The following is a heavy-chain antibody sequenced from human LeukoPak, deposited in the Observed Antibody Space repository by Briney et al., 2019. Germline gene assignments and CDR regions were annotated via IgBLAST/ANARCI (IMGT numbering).Heavy chain of an antibody. CDR2: IIPIFGTA. Sequence: ASVKVSCKASGGTFSSYAISWVRQAPGQGLAWMGGIIPIFGTANYAQKFQGRVTITTDESTSTAYMELSSLRSEDTAVYYCARALGTYYYGSGSYGYWGQGTLVTVSS. CDR3: ARALGTYYYGSGSYGY. V-gene: IGHV1-69*05. J-gene: IGHJ4*02. CDR1: GGTFSSYA. D-gene: IGHD3-10*01.